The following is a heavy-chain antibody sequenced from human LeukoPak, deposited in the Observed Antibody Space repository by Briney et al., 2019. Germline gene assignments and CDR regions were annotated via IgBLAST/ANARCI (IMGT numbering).Heavy chain of an antibody. CDR2: VKQEGIEK. V-gene: IGHV3-7*01. CDR3: AGGHGWLIHH. CDR1: GLTFSNYW. J-gene: IGHJ5*02. Sequence: GGSLRLSCTTSGLTFSNYWMNWVRQAPGMGLEWVANVKQEGIEKNYVGSVRGRFTISRDNAKSTLYLQMNSLRAEDTAVYYCAGGHGWLIHHWVQGTLVTVSS. D-gene: IGHD5-12*01.